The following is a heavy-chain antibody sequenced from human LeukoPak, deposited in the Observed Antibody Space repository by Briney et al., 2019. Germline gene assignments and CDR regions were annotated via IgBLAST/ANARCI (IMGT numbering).Heavy chain of an antibody. CDR2: IHNRGRN. CDR3: ARTKGGCSGGNCPLGY. Sequence: TSETLALPCTVSGGSLSSYYGRWIRQPPGKGLEWVGHIHNRGRNKINPFLKSRIPIPVDPSKHQFSLKLSSVTAADTAVYYCARTKGGCSGGNCPLGYWGQGTLVTVSA. CDR1: GGSLSSYY. J-gene: IGHJ4*02. V-gene: IGHV4-59*01. D-gene: IGHD2-15*01.